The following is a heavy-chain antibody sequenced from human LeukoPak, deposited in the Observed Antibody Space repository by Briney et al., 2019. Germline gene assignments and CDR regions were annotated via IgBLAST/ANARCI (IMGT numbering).Heavy chain of an antibody. Sequence: SETLSLTCSVSGGSISNYCWSWIRQPAEKGLEWIGRIYTSGSTNYNPSLKSRVTMSVDTSKNQFSLKLSSMTAADTAVYYCARETSSGWSEHFDSWGQGTLVTVSS. V-gene: IGHV4-4*07. J-gene: IGHJ4*02. CDR3: ARETSSGWSEHFDS. CDR1: GGSISNYC. CDR2: IYTSGST. D-gene: IGHD6-19*01.